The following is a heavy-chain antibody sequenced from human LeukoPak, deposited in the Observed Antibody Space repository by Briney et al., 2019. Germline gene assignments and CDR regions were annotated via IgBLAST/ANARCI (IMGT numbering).Heavy chain of an antibody. V-gene: IGHV3-21*01. Sequence: PGRSLRLSCAASGLTFSSYAMHWVRQAPGKGLEWVSSISSSSSYIYYADSVKGRFTISRDNAKNSLYLQMNSLRAEDTAVYYCARAWDVVVPAAMIRDYYGMDVWGKGTTVTVSS. D-gene: IGHD2-2*01. CDR2: ISSSSSYI. J-gene: IGHJ6*04. CDR3: ARAWDVVVPAAMIRDYYGMDV. CDR1: GLTFSSYA.